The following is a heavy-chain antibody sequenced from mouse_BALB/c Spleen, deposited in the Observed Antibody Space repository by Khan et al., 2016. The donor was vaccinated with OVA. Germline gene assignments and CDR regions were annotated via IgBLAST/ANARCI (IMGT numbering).Heavy chain of an antibody. Sequence: EVELVESGGDLVKPGGSLKLSCAASGFTFSTYGMSWVRQIPDKRLEWVSAISTGGSYTYYPDSVKGRFTISRDNAKNTLYLQMSSLKSEEKAMYYCTRLAYYYNSEGFAYWGQGTLVTVSA. CDR1: GFTFSTYG. CDR3: TRLAYYYNSEGFAY. V-gene: IGHV5-6*01. J-gene: IGHJ3*01. CDR2: ISTGGSYT. D-gene: IGHD1-1*01.